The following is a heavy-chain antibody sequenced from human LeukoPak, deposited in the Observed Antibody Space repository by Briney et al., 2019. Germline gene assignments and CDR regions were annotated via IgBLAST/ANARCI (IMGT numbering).Heavy chain of an antibody. D-gene: IGHD3-10*01. V-gene: IGHV4-38-2*02. Sequence: SETLSLTCTVSPYSISSGYNWGWIRQPPGKGLEWIGSIYHSGNTYYNPSLKSRGTISVDTSKNQFSLKLSSVTAADTAVYYCARTSGSYYNGNFDYWGQGTLVTVSS. J-gene: IGHJ4*02. CDR2: IYHSGNT. CDR1: PYSISSGYN. CDR3: ARTSGSYYNGNFDY.